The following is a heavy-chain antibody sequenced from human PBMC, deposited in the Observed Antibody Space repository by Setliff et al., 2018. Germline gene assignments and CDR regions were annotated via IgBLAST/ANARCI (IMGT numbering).Heavy chain of an antibody. Sequence: SVKVSCKASGGTFSSNGISWVRQAPGQGLEWMGGINPIFGTTTYAQKFQGRVTITTDESTSTAYMDLSSLTSDDTSIYYCATFRGYTYGYDYWGQGTLVTVSS. D-gene: IGHD5-18*01. CDR1: GGTFSSNG. V-gene: IGHV1-69*05. J-gene: IGHJ4*02. CDR2: INPIFGTT. CDR3: ATFRGYTYGYDY.